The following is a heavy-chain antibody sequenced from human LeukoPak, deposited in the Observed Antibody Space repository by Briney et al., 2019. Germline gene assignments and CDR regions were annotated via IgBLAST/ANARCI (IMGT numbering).Heavy chain of an antibody. D-gene: IGHD6-19*01. CDR1: GFTFSSYA. Sequence: GRSLRLSCAASGFTFSSYAMHWVRQAPGKGLEWVAVISYDGSNKYYADSVKGRFTISRDNSKNTLYLQMNSLRAEDTAVYYCARWFSSGLYFDYWGQGTLVTVSS. CDR3: ARWFSSGLYFDY. CDR2: ISYDGSNK. J-gene: IGHJ4*01. V-gene: IGHV3-30*04.